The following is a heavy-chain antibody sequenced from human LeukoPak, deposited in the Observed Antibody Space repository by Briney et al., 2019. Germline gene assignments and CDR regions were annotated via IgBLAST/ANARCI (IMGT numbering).Heavy chain of an antibody. CDR2: ISSSGSTI. D-gene: IGHD4-11*01. V-gene: IGHV3-11*04. J-gene: IGHJ4*02. CDR3: ARADAWGDYSNYY. CDR1: GFTFSDYY. Sequence: GGSLRLSCAASGFTFSDYYMSWIRQAQGKWLEWVSYISSSGSTIYYADSVKGRFTISRDNAKNSLYLQMNSLRAEDTAVYYCARADAWGDYSNYYRGQGTLVTVSS.